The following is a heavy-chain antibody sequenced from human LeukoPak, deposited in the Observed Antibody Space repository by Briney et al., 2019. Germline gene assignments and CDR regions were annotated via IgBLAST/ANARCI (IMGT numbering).Heavy chain of an antibody. J-gene: IGHJ6*02. CDR3: ARDRSRDSVLRHYSYFGMDV. CDR2: ISSSGSTI. Sequence: GGSLRLSCAASRFVFSSYEMNWVRQAPGKGLEWVSYISSSGSTIYYDDYVQSRFTMSRDNAKNSLYLQMNSLRAEDTAVYYCARDRSRDSVLRHYSYFGMDVWGQGTTVTVSS. CDR1: RFVFSSYE. D-gene: IGHD2-8*01. V-gene: IGHV3-48*03.